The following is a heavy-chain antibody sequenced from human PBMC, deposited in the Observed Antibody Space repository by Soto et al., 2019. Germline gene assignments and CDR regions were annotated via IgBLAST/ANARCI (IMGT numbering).Heavy chain of an antibody. CDR2: INTYNGNT. Sequence: ASVKVSCKASGYTFTNYGISWVRQAPGQGLEWMGWINTYNGNTNHAQKLQGRVTMTTDTSTSTAYMELRSLGSDDTAAYYCARGVGSGTYYNQYNWFDPWGQGTLVTVSS. CDR3: ARGVGSGTYYNQYNWFDP. J-gene: IGHJ5*02. V-gene: IGHV1-18*01. D-gene: IGHD3-10*01. CDR1: GYTFTNYG.